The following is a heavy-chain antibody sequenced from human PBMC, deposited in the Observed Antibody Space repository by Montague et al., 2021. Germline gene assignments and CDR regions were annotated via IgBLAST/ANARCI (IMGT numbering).Heavy chain of an antibody. Sequence: SLRLSCAASGFTFSSYAMRWVRQAPGKGLEWVAAVSDNGTNKYYADSVKGRFTISRDNSKNTLYLQMHSLRAEDTAVYYCANGGVRVNMIVVLSDAFDYWGQGTMVTVSS. CDR1: GFTFSSYA. J-gene: IGHJ3*01. D-gene: IGHD3-22*01. CDR3: ANGGVRVNMIVVLSDAFDY. V-gene: IGHV3-30*04. CDR2: VSDNGTNK.